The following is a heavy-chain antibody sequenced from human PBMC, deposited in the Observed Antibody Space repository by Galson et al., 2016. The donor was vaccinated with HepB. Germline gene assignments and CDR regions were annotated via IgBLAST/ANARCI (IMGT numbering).Heavy chain of an antibody. CDR3: ARADGFNTPFFDS. CDR2: IRSSSVYI. Sequence: SLRLSCAASGFTFSSYVMTWARQAPGKGLEWVSCIRSSSVYIWYADSVRGRFTNSRDNAKNSLYLQMDRLTAEDTAVYYCARADGFNTPFFDSWGQGTLVTVSS. CDR1: GFTFSSYV. J-gene: IGHJ4*02. D-gene: IGHD5-24*01. V-gene: IGHV3-21*01.